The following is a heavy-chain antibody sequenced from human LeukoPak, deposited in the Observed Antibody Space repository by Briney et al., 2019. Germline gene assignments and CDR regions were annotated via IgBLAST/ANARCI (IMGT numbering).Heavy chain of an antibody. CDR1: AFTFSSYW. J-gene: IGHJ4*02. Sequence: PGGSLRLSCAASAFTFSSYWMSWVRQAPGKGLEWVANIKQDGSEKYYVDSVKGRFTISRDNAKNSLYLQMNSLRAEDTAVYYCARVRDGYEDYWGQGTLVTVSS. CDR2: IKQDGSEK. CDR3: ARVRDGYEDY. D-gene: IGHD5-24*01. V-gene: IGHV3-7*01.